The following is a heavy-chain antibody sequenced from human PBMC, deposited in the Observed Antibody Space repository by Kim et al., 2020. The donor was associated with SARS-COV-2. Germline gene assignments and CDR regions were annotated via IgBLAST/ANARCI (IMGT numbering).Heavy chain of an antibody. CDR2: IYYSGST. CDR3: AREKGHIVVVTALPGPGSVDP. D-gene: IGHD2-21*02. CDR1: GGSISSSSYY. Sequence: SETLSLTCTVSGGSISSSSYYWGWIRQPPGKGLEWIGSIYYSGSTYYNPSLKSRVTISVDTSKNQFSLKLSSVTAADTAVYYCAREKGHIVVVTALPGPGSVDPWGQGTLVTVSS. V-gene: IGHV4-39*02. J-gene: IGHJ5*02.